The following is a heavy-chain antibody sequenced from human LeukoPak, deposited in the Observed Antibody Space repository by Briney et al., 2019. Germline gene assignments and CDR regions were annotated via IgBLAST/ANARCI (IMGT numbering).Heavy chain of an antibody. Sequence: ASVKVSCKASGYTFTSYAMNWVRQAPGQGLEWMGWINTNTENPIYAQGFTGRFVFSLDTSVSTAYLQISSLEADDTAVYYCARDTPPGITMVRGVEFDPWGQGTLVTVSS. D-gene: IGHD3-10*01. CDR1: GYTFTSYA. V-gene: IGHV7-4-1*02. CDR2: INTNTENP. CDR3: ARDTPPGITMVRGVEFDP. J-gene: IGHJ5*02.